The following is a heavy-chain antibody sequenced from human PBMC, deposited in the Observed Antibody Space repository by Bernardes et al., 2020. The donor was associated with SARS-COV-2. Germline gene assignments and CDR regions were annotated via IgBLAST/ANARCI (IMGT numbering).Heavy chain of an antibody. CDR2: ISGSGASS. J-gene: IGHJ3*02. CDR1: GITFSSHA. V-gene: IGHV3-23*01. Sequence: GGSLRLSCTASGITFSSHAMSWVRQAPGKGLEWVSAISGSGASSYYADSVKGRFTVSRDNSKNTLDLQMNSLRDEDTAVYYCAKGILNPLWFGELLSPDAFDIWGQGTMVTVSS. CDR3: AKGILNPLWFGELLSPDAFDI. D-gene: IGHD3-10*01.